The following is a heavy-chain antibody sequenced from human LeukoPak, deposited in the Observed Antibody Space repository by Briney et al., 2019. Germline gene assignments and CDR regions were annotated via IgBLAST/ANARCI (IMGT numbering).Heavy chain of an antibody. Sequence: GGSLRLSCAGSRFTFRGCSVHWVRQAPGKGLEWVAFVSFDGSEAYYADSVQGRFTISRDNSKNSLYLQMNSLRAEDTAVYYCAKGGTGTTVRYFDYWGQGTLVTVSS. CDR3: AKGGTGTTVRYFDY. V-gene: IGHV3-30-3*01. CDR2: VSFDGSEA. CDR1: RFTFRGCS. D-gene: IGHD1-7*01. J-gene: IGHJ4*02.